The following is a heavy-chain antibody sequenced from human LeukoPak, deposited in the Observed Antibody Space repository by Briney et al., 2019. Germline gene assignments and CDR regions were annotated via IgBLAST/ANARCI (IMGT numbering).Heavy chain of an antibody. D-gene: IGHD2-2*01. V-gene: IGHV1-2*02. J-gene: IGHJ5*02. Sequence: ASVKVSCKASGYTFTGYYMHWVRRAPGQGLEWMGWINPNSGGTNYAQKFQGRVTMTRDTSISTAYMELSRLRSDDTAVYYCARSIVVVPAALHNWFDPWGQGTLVTVSS. CDR3: ARSIVVVPAALHNWFDP. CDR1: GYTFTGYY. CDR2: INPNSGGT.